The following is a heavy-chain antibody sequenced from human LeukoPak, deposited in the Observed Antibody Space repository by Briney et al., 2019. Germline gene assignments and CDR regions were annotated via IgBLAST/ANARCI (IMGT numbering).Heavy chain of an antibody. V-gene: IGHV1-18*01. Sequence: ASVKVSCKASGYTFTSYGISWVRQAPGQGLEWMGWISAYNGNTNYAQKLQGRVTMTTDTSTSTAYMELRSLRSDDTAVYYCARDIGGCSYGSNWFDPWGQGTLVTVSS. J-gene: IGHJ5*02. CDR2: ISAYNGNT. CDR3: ARDIGGCSYGSNWFDP. D-gene: IGHD5-18*01. CDR1: GYTFTSYG.